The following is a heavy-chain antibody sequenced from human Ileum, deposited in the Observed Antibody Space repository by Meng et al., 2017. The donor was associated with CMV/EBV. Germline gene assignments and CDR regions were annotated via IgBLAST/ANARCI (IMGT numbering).Heavy chain of an antibody. CDR2: ISAYYGNT. CDR1: GYTFTTYG. J-gene: IGHJ4*02. V-gene: IGHV1-18*01. D-gene: IGHD3-22*01. CDR3: ARGNYDSSGFSPFDH. Sequence: QVQLVQSGAAVKKPGASVKVSCKASGYTFTTYGLSWVRQAPGQGLEWMGWISAYYGNTNYARKFQGRVTMTTDTSTSTAYMELRSLKSDDTAVYYCARGNYDSSGFSPFDHWGQGTLVTVSS.